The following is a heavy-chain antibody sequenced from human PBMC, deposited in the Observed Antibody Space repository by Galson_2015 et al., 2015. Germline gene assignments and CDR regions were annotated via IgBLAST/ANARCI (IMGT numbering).Heavy chain of an antibody. CDR3: ARSLAAAGTGGWFDP. Sequence: SVKVSCKASGYTFTSYGISWVRQAPGQGLEWMGWISAYNGNTNYAQKVQGRVTMTIDTSTSTAYMELRSLRSDDTAVYYCARSLAAAGTGGWFDPWGQGTLVTVSS. CDR2: ISAYNGNT. V-gene: IGHV1-18*01. J-gene: IGHJ5*02. D-gene: IGHD6-13*01. CDR1: GYTFTSYG.